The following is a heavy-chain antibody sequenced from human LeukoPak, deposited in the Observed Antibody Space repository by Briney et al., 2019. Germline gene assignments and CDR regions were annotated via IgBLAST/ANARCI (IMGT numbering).Heavy chain of an antibody. CDR1: GFNLRDYW. V-gene: IGHV3-74*01. D-gene: IGHD4-11*01. CDR3: VRDPSNSGNWFDL. J-gene: IGHJ5*02. Sequence: GGSLRLSCAASGFNLRDYWMHWVRQTPGKGLVWVSRLGTDGTYTNYADSVTGRFTISRDNAKNTLYLQMDSLRAEDTSFYYCVRDPSNSGNWFDLWGQGTLVTVSS. CDR2: LGTDGTYT.